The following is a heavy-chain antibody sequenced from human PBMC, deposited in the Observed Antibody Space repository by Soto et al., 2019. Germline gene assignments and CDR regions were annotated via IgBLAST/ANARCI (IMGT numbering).Heavy chain of an antibody. CDR2: TSAHNCNT. V-gene: IGHV1-18*01. CDR3: ARGRYGDY. D-gene: IGHD1-1*01. Sequence: QVHLVQSGAEVKKPGASVKVSCKASGYTFTSYGITWVRQAPGQGLEWMGWTSAHNCNTDYAQKLQGRVIVTRDTSTSTAYMALRSLISDDTAVYYCARGRYGDYWGQGDLVTVSS. CDR1: GYTFTSYG. J-gene: IGHJ4*02.